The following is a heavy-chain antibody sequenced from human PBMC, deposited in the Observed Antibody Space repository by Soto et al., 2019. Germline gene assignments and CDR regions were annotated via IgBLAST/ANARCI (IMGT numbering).Heavy chain of an antibody. CDR3: ARGRSLAYCGGDCYPHNWFDS. J-gene: IGHJ5*01. V-gene: IGHV4-61*08. CDR1: AGILSRQAYY. CDR2: IYSSGTT. D-gene: IGHD2-21*02. Sequence: SETRSDTNSVSAGILSRQAYYGSWLLQPTEKGLEWIGFIYSSGTTNSNPSLKSRDTISSDTSKNQFSLKLISVTAADTAVYYCARGRSLAYCGGDCYPHNWFDSWGQGTLVIVS.